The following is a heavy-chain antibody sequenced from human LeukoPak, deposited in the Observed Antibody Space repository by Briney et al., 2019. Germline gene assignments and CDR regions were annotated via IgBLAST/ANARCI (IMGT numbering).Heavy chain of an antibody. D-gene: IGHD2-2*02. Sequence: SETLSLTCGVSGHSISSGYYWGWIRQPPGKGLEWIGSIYHSGSTYYNPSLKSRVTISVDTFKNQFSLKLRSVTAADTAVYYCARHRSSTSCYTGLDYWGQGTLVTVSS. CDR3: ARHRSSTSCYTGLDY. V-gene: IGHV4-38-2*01. CDR2: IYHSGST. CDR1: GHSISSGYY. J-gene: IGHJ4*02.